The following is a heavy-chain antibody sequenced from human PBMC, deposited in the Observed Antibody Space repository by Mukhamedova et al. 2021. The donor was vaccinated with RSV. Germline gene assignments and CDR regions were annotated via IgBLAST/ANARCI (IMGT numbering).Heavy chain of an antibody. CDR2: IKGDESEK. Sequence: GLEWVASIKGDESEKYYVDSVKGRFTISRDNADNSLFLRMNSLKAEDTALYYCARGRLGLDNWGQGALVSVSS. J-gene: IGHJ4*02. D-gene: IGHD6-19*01. CDR3: ARGRLGLDN. V-gene: IGHV3-7*01.